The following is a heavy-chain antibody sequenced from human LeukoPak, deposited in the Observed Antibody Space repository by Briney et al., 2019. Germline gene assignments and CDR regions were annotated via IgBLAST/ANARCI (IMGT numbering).Heavy chain of an antibody. D-gene: IGHD5-12*01. J-gene: IGHJ6*02. CDR2: VESDASRT. Sequence: GGSLRLPCVASGFTLSDHWMYWVRQGPSRRLAHVSRVESDASRTTYADSVKGRFTISRDDAKNTMYLQMNSLRVEDTAVYYCVKGGHKLDIQTTHYYYGLDVWGQGTTVAVS. V-gene: IGHV3-74*03. CDR3: VKGGHKLDIQTTHYYYGLDV. CDR1: GFTLSDHW.